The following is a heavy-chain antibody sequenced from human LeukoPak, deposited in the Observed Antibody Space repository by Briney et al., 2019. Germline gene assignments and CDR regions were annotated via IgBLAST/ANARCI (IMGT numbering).Heavy chain of an antibody. D-gene: IGHD6-6*01. V-gene: IGHV3-33*06. CDR1: GFTFSSYG. Sequence: PGRSLRLSCAASGFTFSSYGMHWVRQAPGKGLEWVAVIWYDGSNKYYADSVKGRFTISRDNSQNTLSLQMNSLRAEDTAVYFCAKAGYRGSSVNYFDYWGQGTLVTVSS. CDR3: AKAGYRGSSVNYFDY. CDR2: IWYDGSNK. J-gene: IGHJ4*02.